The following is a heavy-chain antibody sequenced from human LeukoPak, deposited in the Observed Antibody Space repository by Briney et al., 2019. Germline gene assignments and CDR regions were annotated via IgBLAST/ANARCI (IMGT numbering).Heavy chain of an antibody. Sequence: PGGSLRLSCAASGFTFSSYGMHWVRQAPGKGLDWVAFIHHDGSNKYYADSVRGRFTISRDNSKNTLYLQMNSLRAEDTAVYYCAKLGKTENHYGSGRFSYYYYMDVWGKGTTVTISS. CDR2: IHHDGSNK. CDR3: AKLGKTENHYGSGRFSYYYYMDV. J-gene: IGHJ6*03. CDR1: GFTFSSYG. D-gene: IGHD3-10*01. V-gene: IGHV3-30*02.